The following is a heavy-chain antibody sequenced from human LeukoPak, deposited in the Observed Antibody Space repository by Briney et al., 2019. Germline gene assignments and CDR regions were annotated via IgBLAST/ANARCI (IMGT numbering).Heavy chain of an antibody. D-gene: IGHD5-18*01. CDR2: MNPNSGNT. CDR1: GYTFTSYD. J-gene: IGHJ6*02. CDR3: ARGRGSYAYFDGMDV. V-gene: IGHV1-8*01. Sequence: GASVKVSCKASGYTFTSYDINWVRQATGQGLEWMGWMNPNSGNTGYAQKFQGRVTMTRNTSISTAYMELSSLRSEDTAVYYCARGRGSYAYFDGMDVWGQGTTVTVPS.